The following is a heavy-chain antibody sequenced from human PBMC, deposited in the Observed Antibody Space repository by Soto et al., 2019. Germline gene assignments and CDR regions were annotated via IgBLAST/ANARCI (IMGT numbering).Heavy chain of an antibody. V-gene: IGHV3-7*05. CDR3: ARVSPVMSPGY. CDR2: INQDGSDK. D-gene: IGHD3-16*01. Sequence: DVQLVESGGGLVQPGGSLRLSCAVSGFTFSISWLSWVRQAAGKRLEWVANINQDGSDKYYVDSVKGRFTISRDNAKNSLYLQMNSLRAEDTAIYYCARVSPVMSPGYWGQGTLVTVSS. CDR1: GFTFSISW. J-gene: IGHJ4*02.